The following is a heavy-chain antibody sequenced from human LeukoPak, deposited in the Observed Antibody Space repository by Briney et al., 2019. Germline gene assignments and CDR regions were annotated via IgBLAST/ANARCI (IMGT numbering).Heavy chain of an antibody. CDR1: GVSITSATYY. D-gene: IGHD2-15*01. CDR3: ARLTLSSYWFDP. Sequence: SETLSLTCTVSGVSITSATYYWGWIRQPPGKGLEWIGNIYYAGGTFDNPSLKSRVTMSVDTSKNQFSLKLNSVTAADTAIYYCARLTLSSYWFDPWGQGTLVIVSS. V-gene: IGHV4-39*01. CDR2: IYYAGGT. J-gene: IGHJ5*02.